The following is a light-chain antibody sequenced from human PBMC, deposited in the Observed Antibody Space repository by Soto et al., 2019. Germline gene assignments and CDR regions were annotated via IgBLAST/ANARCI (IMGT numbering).Light chain of an antibody. CDR3: CSYTSSSSPSYV. CDR1: SSDIGGYNY. V-gene: IGLV2-14*01. J-gene: IGLJ1*01. Sequence: QSDLTQPASVSGSPGQAITISRTGTSSDIGGYNYVSWYQQQPGKAPKLMIYDVSNRPSGVSNRFSGSKSGNTASLNISGLKAEDEADYYCCSYTSSSSPSYVVATGTKLAVL. CDR2: DVS.